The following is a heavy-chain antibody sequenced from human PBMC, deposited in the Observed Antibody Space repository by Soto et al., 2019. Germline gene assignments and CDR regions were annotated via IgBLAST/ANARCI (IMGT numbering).Heavy chain of an antibody. CDR3: AKGIAYCGGDCYSHYFDY. CDR2: ISGSGGST. J-gene: IGHJ4*02. Sequence: GGSLRLSCAASGFTFSSYAMSWVRQAPGKGLEWVSAISGSGGSTYYADSVKGRFTISRDNSKNTLYLQMNSLRAEDTAVYYCAKGIAYCGGDCYSHYFDYWGQGTLVTVSS. V-gene: IGHV3-23*01. D-gene: IGHD2-21*02. CDR1: GFTFSSYA.